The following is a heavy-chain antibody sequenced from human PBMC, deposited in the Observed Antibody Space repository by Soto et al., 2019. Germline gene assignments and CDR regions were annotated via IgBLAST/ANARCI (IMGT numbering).Heavy chain of an antibody. CDR1: GLSFSHYS. J-gene: IGHJ6*02. CDR2: ISGGGTYR. D-gene: IGHD6-13*01. V-gene: IGHV3-21*02. CDR3: ARANSSIDYSNGMDV. Sequence: EVQLVESGGGLVKPGGSLRLSCAASGLSFSHYSMNWVRQAPGKGVEWVSSISGGGTYRYCAESVKGGFTISRDKAKNALDLQINSLRAEDTAVYYCARANSSIDYSNGMDVWGQGTTVSVSS.